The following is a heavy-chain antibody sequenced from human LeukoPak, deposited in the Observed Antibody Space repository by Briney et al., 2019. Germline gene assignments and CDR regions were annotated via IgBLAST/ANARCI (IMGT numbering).Heavy chain of an antibody. CDR3: AKDQWELLGYFDY. CDR1: GFTFSSYW. Sequence: GGSLRLSCAASGFTFSSYWMSWVRQAPGKGLEWVANIKQDGSEKYYVDSVKGRFTISRDNAKNSLYLQMNSLRAEDTAVYYCAKDQWELLGYFDYWGQGTLVTVSS. D-gene: IGHD1-26*01. CDR2: IKQDGSEK. V-gene: IGHV3-7*03. J-gene: IGHJ4*02.